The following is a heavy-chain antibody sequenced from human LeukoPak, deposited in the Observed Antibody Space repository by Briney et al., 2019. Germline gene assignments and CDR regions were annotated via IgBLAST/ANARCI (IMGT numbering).Heavy chain of an antibody. Sequence: PGGSLRLSCAASGFTFSSYAMSWVRQAPGEGLKWVSAISGSGGSTYYADSVKGRFTISRDNSKNTLYLQMNSLRAEDTAVYYCAKRAPYGSADSYYYYGMDVWGQGTTVTVSS. J-gene: IGHJ6*02. CDR2: ISGSGGST. CDR1: GFTFSSYA. D-gene: IGHD3-10*01. V-gene: IGHV3-23*01. CDR3: AKRAPYGSADSYYYYGMDV.